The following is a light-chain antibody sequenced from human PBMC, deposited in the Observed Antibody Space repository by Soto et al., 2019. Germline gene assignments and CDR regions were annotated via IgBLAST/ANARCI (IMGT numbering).Light chain of an antibody. CDR2: GAS. CDR1: QSVDIS. V-gene: IGKV3-15*01. J-gene: IGKJ1*01. Sequence: IVRTQSPATLSLSLRESVFLSCRASQSVDISLAWYQQKPGQAPRLLIYGASTRATGIPARFSGSGSGTEFTLTISSLQSEDFAVYYCQQYNNWPRTFGQGTKVDIK. CDR3: QQYNNWPRT.